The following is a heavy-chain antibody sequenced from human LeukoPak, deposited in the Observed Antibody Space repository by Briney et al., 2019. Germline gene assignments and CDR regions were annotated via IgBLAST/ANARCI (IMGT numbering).Heavy chain of an antibody. CDR2: INSDGSEG. CDR1: GFTFSGFW. CDR3: ATSRYYYDSSGYYYWDAFDI. V-gene: IGHV3-7*03. Sequence: PGGSLRLSCAVSGFTFSGFWMSWSRQAPGKGLEWVASINSDGSEGYYADVVKGRFTISRDNAKNSLYLQINSLRAEDTAVYYCATSRYYYDSSGYYYWDAFDIWGQGTMVTVSS. J-gene: IGHJ3*02. D-gene: IGHD3-22*01.